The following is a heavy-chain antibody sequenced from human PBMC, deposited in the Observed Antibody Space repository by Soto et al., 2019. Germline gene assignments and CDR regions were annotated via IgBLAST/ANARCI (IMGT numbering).Heavy chain of an antibody. CDR2: ISAYNGNT. Sequence: QVQLVQSGAEVKKSGASVKVSCKASGYTFTSYGISWVRQAPGQGLEWMGWISAYNGNTNYAQKLQGRVTMTTDTSTSTAYMELRSLRSDDTAVYYCARDRIPYGDYGYFQHWGQGTLVTVSS. D-gene: IGHD4-17*01. J-gene: IGHJ1*01. V-gene: IGHV1-18*01. CDR3: ARDRIPYGDYGYFQH. CDR1: GYTFTSYG.